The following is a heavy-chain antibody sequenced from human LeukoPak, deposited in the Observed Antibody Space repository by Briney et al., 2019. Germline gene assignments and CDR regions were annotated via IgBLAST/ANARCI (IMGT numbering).Heavy chain of an antibody. D-gene: IGHD6-19*01. V-gene: IGHV4-31*03. CDR3: ARSSGWRDAFDF. CDR2: THNSGNT. Sequence: TLSLTCSVSGGSISISGFYWNWIRQLPGKGLEWIGYTHNSGNTYYNPSFGSRVTISTDTSMNQFFLKSHSVTAADTAVYYCARSSGWRDAFDFWGRGTMVTVSS. J-gene: IGHJ3*01. CDR1: GGSISISGFY.